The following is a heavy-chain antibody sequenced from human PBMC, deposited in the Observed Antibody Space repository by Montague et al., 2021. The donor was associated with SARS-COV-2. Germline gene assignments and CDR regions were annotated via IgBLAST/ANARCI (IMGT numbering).Heavy chain of an antibody. Sequence: SLRLSCAASGFTFSSYAMHWVRQAPGKGLEWVAVISYDGSNKYYVDSVKGRFTISRDNSKNTLYLQMNSLGAEDTAVYYCATELELSAFDIWGQGTMVTVSS. D-gene: IGHD1-7*01. CDR2: ISYDGSNK. CDR3: ATELELSAFDI. CDR1: GFTFSSYA. J-gene: IGHJ3*02. V-gene: IGHV3-30*04.